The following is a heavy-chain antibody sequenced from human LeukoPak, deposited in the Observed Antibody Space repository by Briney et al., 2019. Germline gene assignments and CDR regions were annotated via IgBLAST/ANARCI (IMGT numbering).Heavy chain of an antibody. CDR2: ISSSSSYI. J-gene: IGHJ4*02. CDR1: GFTFNKYN. Sequence: GGSLRLSCAASGFTFNKYNMNWVRQAPGKGLEWVSSISSSSSYIYYADSVKGRFTISRDNAKNSLYLQMNSLRAEDTAVYYCAREEDIVVVPAATWLGEAAAGHGNFDYWGQGTLVTVSS. V-gene: IGHV3-21*01. CDR3: AREEDIVVVPAATWLGEAAAGHGNFDY. D-gene: IGHD2-2*01.